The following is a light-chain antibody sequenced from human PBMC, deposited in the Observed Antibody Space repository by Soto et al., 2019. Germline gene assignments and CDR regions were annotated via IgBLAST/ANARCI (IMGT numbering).Light chain of an antibody. J-gene: IGLJ2*01. CDR2: DVS. Sequence: QSALTQPASMSGSPGQSITISCTGTSSDVGSYNYVSWYQHHPGKAPKLMIYDVSNRPSGVSNRFSGSKSGNTASLTISGLQAEDEADYYCSSYSSSITLAFGGGTKLTVL. CDR3: SSYSSSITLA. V-gene: IGLV2-14*03. CDR1: SSDVGSYNY.